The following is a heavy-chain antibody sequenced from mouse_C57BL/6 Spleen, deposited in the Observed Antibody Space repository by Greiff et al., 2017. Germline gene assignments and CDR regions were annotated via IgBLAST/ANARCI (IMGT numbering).Heavy chain of an antibody. CDR3: ARQGSGYGAMDY. CDR1: GFTFSSYT. V-gene: IGHV5-9*01. Sequence: EVQLVESGGGLVKPGGSLKLSCAASGFTFSSYTMSWVRQTPEKRLEWVATISGGGGNTYYPDSVKGRFTISRDNAKNTLYLQMSSLRSEDTALYYCARQGSGYGAMDYWGQGTSVTVSS. J-gene: IGHJ4*01. D-gene: IGHD3-2*02. CDR2: ISGGGGNT.